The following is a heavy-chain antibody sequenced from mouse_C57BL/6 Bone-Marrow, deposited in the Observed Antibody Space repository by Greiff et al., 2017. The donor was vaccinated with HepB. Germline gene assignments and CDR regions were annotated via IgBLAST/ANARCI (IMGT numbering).Heavy chain of an antibody. J-gene: IGHJ2*01. CDR1: GYTFTDYN. CDR2: INPNNGGT. Sequence: VQLQQSGPELVKPGASVKMSCKASGYTFTDYNMHWVKQSHGKRLEWIGYINPNNGGTSYNKKFKGKATLTVNKSSSTAYMELRSLTSAESAVYYCAREGYSSSYVGNWGQGKTLTVTA. CDR3: AREGYSSSYVGN. D-gene: IGHD1-1*01. V-gene: IGHV1-22*01.